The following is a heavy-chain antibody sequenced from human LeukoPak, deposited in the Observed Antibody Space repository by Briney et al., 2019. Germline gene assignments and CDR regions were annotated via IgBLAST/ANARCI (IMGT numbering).Heavy chain of an antibody. V-gene: IGHV5-10-1*01. J-gene: IGHJ4*02. CDR2: IDPSDSYP. CDR3: ARRYNSNDLDY. Sequence: GESLRLSCKGSGYSFTSYWISWVRQMPGEGLEWMGRIDPSDSYPNYSPSFQGHVTISAHKSISTAYRQWSSLKASDTAMYYCARRYNSNDLDYWGQGTQFTASS. CDR1: GYSFTSYW. D-gene: IGHD1-1*01.